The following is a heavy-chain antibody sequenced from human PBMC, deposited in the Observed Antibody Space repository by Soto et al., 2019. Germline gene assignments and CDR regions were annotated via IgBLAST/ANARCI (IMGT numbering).Heavy chain of an antibody. CDR2: IIPILGIA. Sequence: QVQLVQSGAEVKKPGSSWKVSCKASGGTFSSYTISWLRQAPGQGLGWMGRIIPILGIANYAQKFQGRVTITADKSTSTAYMELSSLRSEDTAVYYCAKSTNNWNDVGYFDYWGQGTLVTVSS. D-gene: IGHD1-1*01. CDR3: AKSTNNWNDVGYFDY. V-gene: IGHV1-69*02. J-gene: IGHJ4*02. CDR1: GGTFSSYT.